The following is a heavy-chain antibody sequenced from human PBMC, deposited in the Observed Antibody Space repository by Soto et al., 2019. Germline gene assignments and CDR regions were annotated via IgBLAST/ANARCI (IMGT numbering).Heavy chain of an antibody. D-gene: IGHD5-12*01. V-gene: IGHV3-30*04. Sequence: QMQLVESGGGAVQPGRSLRLSCAASGFTFSYYPMHWVRQAPGKGLEWVAVISFDGSNKYYADSVKGRFTISRDNSKNTLYLQMNSLRGEDTPVYYCARVPGDMVAFLYIYPLDGREPLSDVDVWGQGTTVTVSS. J-gene: IGHJ6*02. CDR2: ISFDGSNK. CDR1: GFTFSYYP. CDR3: ARVPGDMVAFLYIYPLDGREPLSDVDV.